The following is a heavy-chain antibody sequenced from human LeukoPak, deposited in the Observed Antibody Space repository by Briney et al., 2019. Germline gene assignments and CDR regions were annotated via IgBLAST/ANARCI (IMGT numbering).Heavy chain of an antibody. V-gene: IGHV3-7*01. D-gene: IGHD6-19*01. CDR1: AFTFTSYW. CDR3: AREGSGRYVGTGAQS. CDR2: IKEDGSEI. Sequence: GGSLRLSCAASAFTFTSYWMSWVRQAPGKGLEWVANIKEDGSEIHYVDSVKGRFTISRDNAKNSLYLQMNSLRAEDTSMYYCAREGSGRYVGTGAQSWGRGTLVTVSS. J-gene: IGHJ5*02.